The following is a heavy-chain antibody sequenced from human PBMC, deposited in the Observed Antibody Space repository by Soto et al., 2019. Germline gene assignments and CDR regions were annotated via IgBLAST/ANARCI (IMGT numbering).Heavy chain of an antibody. D-gene: IGHD1-1*01. CDR1: GGSISSGGYS. V-gene: IGHV4-30-2*01. Sequence: QLQLQESGSGLVKPSQTLSLTCAVSGGSISSGGYSWNWIRQPPRKRLEWIGYIYHSGSTYYNPSLKSRVPISVDKSKNQFCLKRNTVTAADTAVYYCARDQLEGNWFDPWGQGTLVTVSS. CDR2: IYHSGST. CDR3: ARDQLEGNWFDP. J-gene: IGHJ5*02.